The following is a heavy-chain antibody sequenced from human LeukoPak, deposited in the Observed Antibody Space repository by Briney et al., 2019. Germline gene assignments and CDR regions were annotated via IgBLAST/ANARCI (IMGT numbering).Heavy chain of an antibody. CDR2: ISGSGSTT. V-gene: IGHV3-23*01. CDR3: VQGLWGFDH. J-gene: IGHJ4*02. Sequence: GGSLRLSCAASGFTFSSYAMSWVRQAPGKGLEWVSSISGSGSTTYYADSVKGRFSISRDNSKDTLYLQINSLRAEDVAVYYCVQGLWGFDHWGQGTLVTVSS. D-gene: IGHD1-26*01. CDR1: GFTFSSYA.